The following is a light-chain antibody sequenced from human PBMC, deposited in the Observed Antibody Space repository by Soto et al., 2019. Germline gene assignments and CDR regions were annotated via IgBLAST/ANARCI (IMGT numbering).Light chain of an antibody. V-gene: IGLV1-44*01. CDR2: SNH. CDR3: SAWDDSLVVV. J-gene: IGLJ2*01. CDR1: SSNIGSNS. Sequence: QSVLTQPPSASGTPGQTVTISCSGSSSNIGSNSVNWFRHLPGAVPKLLIFSNHQRPSGVPDRFSGSKSGTSASLAISGLQTEYEADYYCSAWDDSLVVVFGGGTKLTVL.